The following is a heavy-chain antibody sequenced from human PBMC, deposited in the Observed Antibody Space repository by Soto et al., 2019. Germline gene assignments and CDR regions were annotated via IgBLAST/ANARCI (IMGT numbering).Heavy chain of an antibody. J-gene: IGHJ5*02. CDR2: IYYSGST. D-gene: IGHD4-4*01. Sequence: PSETLSLTXTVSGGSISSYYWSWIRQPPGKGLEWIGYIYYSGSTNYNPSLKSRVTISVDTSKNQFSLKLSSVTAADTAVYYCARETTVTPPNGWYNWFDPWGQGTLVTVSS. CDR1: GGSISSYY. V-gene: IGHV4-59*01. CDR3: ARETTVTPPNGWYNWFDP.